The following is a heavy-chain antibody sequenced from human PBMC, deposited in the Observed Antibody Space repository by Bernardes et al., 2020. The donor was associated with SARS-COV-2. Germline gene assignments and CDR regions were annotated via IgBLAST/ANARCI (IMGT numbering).Heavy chain of an antibody. CDR3: ARDPSRTVTTLFDY. V-gene: IGHV1-2*02. J-gene: IGHJ4*02. CDR2: INPNSGGT. D-gene: IGHD4-4*01. Sequence: ASVKVSCKASGYTFTGYYMHWVRQAPGQGLEWMGWINPNSGGTKYAQKFQGRVTMTRDTSISTAYMELSRLRSDDTAVYYCARDPSRTVTTLFDYWGQGTLVTVSS. CDR1: GYTFTGYY.